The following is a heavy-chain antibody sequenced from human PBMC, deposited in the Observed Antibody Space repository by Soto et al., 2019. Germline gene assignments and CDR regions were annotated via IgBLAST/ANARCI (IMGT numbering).Heavy chain of an antibody. CDR1: GFTLSGYG. CDR3: AKQRCERLQRSEIDY. D-gene: IGHD1-1*01. V-gene: IGHV3-30*18. J-gene: IGHJ4*02. CDR2: ISYDESNK. Sequence: QVQLVESGGGVVQPGRYLRLSCADSGFTLSGYGMPWVRQAPGKGLEWVAVISYDESNKSYADYVRGRFTISRDTSRNTLYRQMNSLTVDDTAVYFCAKQRCERLQRSEIDYWCQGTLVTVSS.